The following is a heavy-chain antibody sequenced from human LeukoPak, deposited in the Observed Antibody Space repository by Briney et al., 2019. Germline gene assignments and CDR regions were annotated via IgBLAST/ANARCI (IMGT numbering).Heavy chain of an antibody. Sequence: GGSLRLSCAASGFTFSTYWMHWVRQAPGKGLVWVSRNNSDGSSTNYADSVKGRFTISRDNAKNRLYLQMSSLRAEDTAVYYCARVLAVAGTGQGYFDCWGQGTLVTVSS. D-gene: IGHD6-19*01. CDR3: ARVLAVAGTGQGYFDC. V-gene: IGHV3-74*01. CDR1: GFTFSTYW. J-gene: IGHJ4*02. CDR2: NNSDGSST.